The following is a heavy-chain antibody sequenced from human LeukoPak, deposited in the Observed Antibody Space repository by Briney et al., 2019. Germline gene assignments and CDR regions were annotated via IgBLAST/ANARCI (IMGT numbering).Heavy chain of an antibody. D-gene: IGHD5-12*01. V-gene: IGHV3-30*07. Sequence: GRFTISRDNSKNTLYLRMNTLRAEDTAVYYCARERGGGYDAWGQGTLVTVSS. J-gene: IGHJ5*02. CDR3: ARERGGGYDA.